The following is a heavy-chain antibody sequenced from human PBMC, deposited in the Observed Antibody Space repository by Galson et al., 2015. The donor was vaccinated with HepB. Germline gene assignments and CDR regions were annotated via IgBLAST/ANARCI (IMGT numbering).Heavy chain of an antibody. Sequence: SLRLSCAASGFTFDDYAMHWVRQAPGKGLEWVSGISWNSGSIGYADSVKGRFTISRDNAKNSLYLQMNSLRAEDTALYYCAGSSSYPRRSYYMDVWGKGTTVTVSS. CDR1: GFTFDDYA. D-gene: IGHD6-13*01. CDR3: AGSSSYPRRSYYMDV. J-gene: IGHJ6*03. CDR2: ISWNSGSI. V-gene: IGHV3-9*01.